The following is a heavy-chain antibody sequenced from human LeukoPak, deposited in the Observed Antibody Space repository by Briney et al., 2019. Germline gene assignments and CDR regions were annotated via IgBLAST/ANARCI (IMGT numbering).Heavy chain of an antibody. V-gene: IGHV4-34*01. J-gene: IGHJ5*02. Sequence: SETLSLTCAVYGGSFSGYYWSWIRQPPGKGLEWIGEINHSGSTNYNPSLKSRVTISVDTSKNQFSLKLSSVTAADTAVYYCAREYPKGGSYRFDPWGQGTLVTVSS. CDR1: GGSFSGYY. CDR2: INHSGST. D-gene: IGHD1-26*01. CDR3: AREYPKGGSYRFDP.